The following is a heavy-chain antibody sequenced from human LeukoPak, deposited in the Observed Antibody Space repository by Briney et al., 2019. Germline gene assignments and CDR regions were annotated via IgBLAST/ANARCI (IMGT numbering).Heavy chain of an antibody. V-gene: IGHV4-39*07. D-gene: IGHD1-26*01. J-gene: IGHJ4*02. CDR1: GGSISSGSYY. CDR2: IFYSGST. Sequence: SETLSLTCTVSGGSISSGSYYWGWIRQPPGKGLEWIGSIFYSGSTYYNPSLKSRVTISVDTSKNQFSLRLSSVTAADTAVYYCARGGSYTMVKNYWGQGTLVTVSS. CDR3: ARGGSYTMVKNY.